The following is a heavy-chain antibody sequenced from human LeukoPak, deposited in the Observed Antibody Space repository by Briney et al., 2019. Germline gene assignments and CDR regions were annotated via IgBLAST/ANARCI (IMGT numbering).Heavy chain of an antibody. V-gene: IGHV3-30*18. J-gene: IGHJ3*02. Sequence: AGSLRLSCAASGFTFSSYGMHWVRQPPGKGLECLAAISFDGSERYYAESVRGRFTISRDNSKNTLYLQMNSLRAEDSAVYYCAKVPGLQYSDWLSGAFDIWGQGTTVTVSS. CDR3: AKVPGLQYSDWLSGAFDI. D-gene: IGHD3-9*01. CDR2: ISFDGSER. CDR1: GFTFSSYG.